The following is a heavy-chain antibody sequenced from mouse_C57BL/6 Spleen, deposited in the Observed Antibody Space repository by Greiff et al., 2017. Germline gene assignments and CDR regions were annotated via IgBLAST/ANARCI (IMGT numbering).Heavy chain of an antibody. Sequence: VQLQQSGPELVKPGASVKISCKASGYTFTDYYMNWVKQSHGKSLEWIGDINPNNGGTSYNQKFKGKATLTVDKSSSTAYMELRSLTSEDSAVYYCARNLYYGSSSPFDYWGQGTTLTVSS. J-gene: IGHJ2*01. CDR3: ARNLYYGSSSPFDY. D-gene: IGHD1-1*01. CDR2: INPNNGGT. CDR1: GYTFTDYY. V-gene: IGHV1-26*01.